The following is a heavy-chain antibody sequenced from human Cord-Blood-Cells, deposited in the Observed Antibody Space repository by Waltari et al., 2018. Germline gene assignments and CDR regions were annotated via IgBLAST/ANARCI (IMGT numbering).Heavy chain of an antibody. V-gene: IGHV3-7*01. CDR2: IKQDGSEK. Sequence: GGSLRLSCAASGFTFSSYWMSWVRQAPGKGLEWVANIKQDGSEKYYVDSVKGRFTISRDNAKNSLYLQMNSLRAEDTVVYYCARDRDIIPNNWFDPWGQGTLVTVSS. CDR1: GFTFSSYW. J-gene: IGHJ5*02. D-gene: IGHD5-12*01. CDR3: ARDRDIIPNNWFDP.